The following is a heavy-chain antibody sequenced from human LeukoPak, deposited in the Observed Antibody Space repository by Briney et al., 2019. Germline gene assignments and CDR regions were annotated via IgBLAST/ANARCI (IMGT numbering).Heavy chain of an antibody. CDR3: ARGLFGPDY. J-gene: IGHJ4*02. Sequence: GGSLRLSCAASGFTFSNHWMHWVGQAPGKGLVWVSRINNDGSNTVYADSVKGRFTISRDNAKNTLYLQMNSLRAEDTAVYYCARGLFGPDYWGQGTLVTVSS. CDR1: GFTFSNHW. V-gene: IGHV3-74*01. CDR2: INNDGSNT. D-gene: IGHD3-22*01.